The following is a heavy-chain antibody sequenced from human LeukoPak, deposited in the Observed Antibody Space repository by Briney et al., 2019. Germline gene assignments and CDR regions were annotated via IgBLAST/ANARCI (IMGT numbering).Heavy chain of an antibody. D-gene: IGHD4-11*01. CDR2: ISWDGGST. Sequence: GGSLRLSCAASGFTFDDYTMHWVRQAPGKGLEWVSLISWDGGSTYYADSVKGRFTISRDNSKNSLYLQMNSLRTEDTALYYCAKGESVYSNNYYYYYMDVWGKGTMVTVSS. CDR1: GFTFDDYT. V-gene: IGHV3-43*01. CDR3: AKGESVYSNNYYYYYMDV. J-gene: IGHJ6*03.